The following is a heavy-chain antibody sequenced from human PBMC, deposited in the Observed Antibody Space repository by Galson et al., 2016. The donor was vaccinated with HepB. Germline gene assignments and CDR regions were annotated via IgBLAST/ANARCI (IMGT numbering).Heavy chain of an antibody. CDR3: AKDRLSGHGDYSWGIFDI. CDR1: GFTFSTFW. Sequence: SLRLSCAASGFTFSTFWMTWARQAPGKGLEWVANIKQDGSEKYYVDSVKGRFTISRDNSKNTLYLQMNSLTTEDTAIYFCAKDRLSGHGDYSWGIFDIWGRGTEVTVSS. CDR2: IKQDGSEK. V-gene: IGHV3-7*03. D-gene: IGHD4-17*01. J-gene: IGHJ3*02.